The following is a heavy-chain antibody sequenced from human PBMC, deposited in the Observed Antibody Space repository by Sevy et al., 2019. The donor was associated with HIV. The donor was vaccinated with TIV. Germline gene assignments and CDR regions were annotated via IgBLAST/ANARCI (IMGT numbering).Heavy chain of an antibody. V-gene: IGHV4-4*07. D-gene: IGHD4-17*01. CDR2: IYPGGNS. J-gene: IGHJ4*02. CDR3: ARVGTTVTTFDY. CDR1: GGSISSYY. Sequence: SETLSLTCTVSGGSISSYYWSWIRQPAGKGLEWIGRIYPGGNSNYNPSLKSRVTMSVDTSKNQFSLRLSSVTAADTAVYYCARVGTTVTTFDYWGQGTLVTVSS.